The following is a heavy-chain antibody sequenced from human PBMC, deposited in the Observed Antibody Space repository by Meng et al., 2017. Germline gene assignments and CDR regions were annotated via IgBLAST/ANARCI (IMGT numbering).Heavy chain of an antibody. CDR3: TRDSSSGWYHNY. V-gene: IGHV3-74*01. CDR2: INSDGSST. J-gene: IGHJ4*02. D-gene: IGHD6-19*01. Sequence: EVQLVEFGAGLVTPWGSLSLSCAASGFTFSSYCWHWVRQAPGKGLVWVSRINSDGSSTSYADSVKGRFTISRDNSKNTLYPQMNSLRAEDTAVYFCTRDSSSGWYHNYWGQGTLVTVSS. CDR1: GFTFSSYC.